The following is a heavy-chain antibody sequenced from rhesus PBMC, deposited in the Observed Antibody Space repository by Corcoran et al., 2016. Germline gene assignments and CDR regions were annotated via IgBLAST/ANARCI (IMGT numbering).Heavy chain of an antibody. D-gene: IGHD2-21*01. CDR1: GGSISSRNW. CDR2: ISGSSCTT. J-gene: IGHJ5-1*01. Sequence: QVQLQESGPGLVKPSETLSLTCAVSGGSISSRNWWSWIRQPPGKGLEGVGYISGSSCTTYYNPSPKGRVTISTDTSKNPFSLKLSSVTAADTAVYYCARFQYCTGSGCSRLRFDVWGPGVLVTVSS. V-gene: IGHV4-65*01. CDR3: ARFQYCTGSGCSRLRFDV.